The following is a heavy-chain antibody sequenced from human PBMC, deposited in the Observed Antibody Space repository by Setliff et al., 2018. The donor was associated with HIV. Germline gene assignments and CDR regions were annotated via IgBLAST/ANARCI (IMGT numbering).Heavy chain of an antibody. D-gene: IGHD7-27*01. CDR1: GDSIRGYY. CDR2: VFYTGFA. CDR3: ARQETGAFQLDV. V-gene: IGHV4-59*08. Sequence: PSETLSLTCTVSGDSIRGYYWSWIRQPPGKGLEWMGYVFYTGFAAYNPSLKSRLTISVDTSKSQFSLTLTSVTAADTAVYYCARQETGAFQLDVWGKGTTVTVSS. J-gene: IGHJ6*04.